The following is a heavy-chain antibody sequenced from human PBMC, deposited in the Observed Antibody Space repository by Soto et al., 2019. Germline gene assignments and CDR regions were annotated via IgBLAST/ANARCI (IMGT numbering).Heavy chain of an antibody. D-gene: IGHD2-2*01. CDR3: ASQGGSSRHFDAFDI. V-gene: IGHV5-51*01. CDR2: IYPGDSDT. J-gene: IGHJ3*02. CDR1: GYSFTSYW. Sequence: PGESLKISCKGSGYSFTSYWIGWVRQMPGKGLEWMGIIYPGDSDTRYSPSFQGQVTISADKSISTAYLQWSSLKASDTAMYYCASQGGSSRHFDAFDIWGQGTMVTVSS.